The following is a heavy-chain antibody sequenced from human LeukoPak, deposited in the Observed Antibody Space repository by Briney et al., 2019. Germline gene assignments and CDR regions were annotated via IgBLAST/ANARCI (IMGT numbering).Heavy chain of an antibody. CDR2: IYSGGST. J-gene: IGHJ3*02. D-gene: IGHD6-6*01. V-gene: IGHV3-53*01. CDR3: AGAFRGSSPLYDAFDI. CDR1: GFTVSSNY. Sequence: GSLRLSCAASGFTVSSNYMSWVRQAPGKGLEWVLGIYSGGSTYYADSVKGRFTISRDNSKNTLYLQMNSLRAEDTAVYYCAGAFRGSSPLYDAFDIWGQGTMVTVSS.